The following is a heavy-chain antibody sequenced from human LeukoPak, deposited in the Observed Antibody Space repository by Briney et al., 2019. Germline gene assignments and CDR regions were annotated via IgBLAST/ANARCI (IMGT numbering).Heavy chain of an antibody. CDR1: GFTFSSYA. Sequence: PGGSLRLPCAASGFTFSSYAMGWVRQAPGKGLEWVSAVSGSGDNTYYADSVKGRFTISRDNSKNTLYLQMNSLRAEDTAVYYCAKPPPEYSGTWYSPPFDYWGQEPWLPSPQ. V-gene: IGHV3-23*01. CDR3: AKPPPEYSGTWYSPPFDY. D-gene: IGHD6-13*01. CDR2: VSGSGDNT. J-gene: IGHJ4*01.